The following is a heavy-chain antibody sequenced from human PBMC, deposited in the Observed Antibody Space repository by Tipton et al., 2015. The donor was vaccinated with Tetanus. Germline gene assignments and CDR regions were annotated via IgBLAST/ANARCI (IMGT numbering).Heavy chain of an antibody. CDR2: VSSSGST. Sequence: TLSLTCTVSGGSLRGGDHYWSWIRQPPGKGLEWLAYVSSSGSTNSNYSLKSRITVSRDTSKNQFSLKLSSVTAADTAVYYCARERIRLIGDVIFRYFDLWGRGTLVTVSS. J-gene: IGHJ2*01. V-gene: IGHV4-61*08. D-gene: IGHD3-3*02. CDR1: GGSLRGGDHY. CDR3: ARERIRLIGDVIFRYFDL.